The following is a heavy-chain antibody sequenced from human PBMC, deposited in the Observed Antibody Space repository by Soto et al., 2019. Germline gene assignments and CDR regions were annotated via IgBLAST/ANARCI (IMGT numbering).Heavy chain of an antibody. D-gene: IGHD1-1*01. V-gene: IGHV3-30-3*01. J-gene: IGHJ4*02. CDR1: GFTFSNYA. CDR3: ARGQFENCKNDSDY. Sequence: GGSLRLSCAASGFTFSNYAMHWVRQAPGKGLEWVAIISYDGSNKYYADSVKGRFTLSRDISMNTLYLQMDSLRVEDTAVYYCARGQFENCKNDSDYWGQRNLVTASS. CDR2: ISYDGSNK.